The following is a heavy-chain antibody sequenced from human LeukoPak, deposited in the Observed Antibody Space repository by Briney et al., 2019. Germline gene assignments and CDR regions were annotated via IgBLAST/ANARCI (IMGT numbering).Heavy chain of an antibody. CDR1: GGSISSYY. D-gene: IGHD2-2*01. J-gene: IGHJ5*02. CDR3: ARSGCSSTSCLFDP. CDR2: IYTSGST. Sequence: SETLSLTCTVSGGSISSYYWSWIRKPAGKGLEWIGRIYTSGSTNYNPSLKSRVTMSVDTSKNQFSLKLSSVTAADTAVYYCARSGCSSTSCLFDPWGQGTLVTVSS. V-gene: IGHV4-4*07.